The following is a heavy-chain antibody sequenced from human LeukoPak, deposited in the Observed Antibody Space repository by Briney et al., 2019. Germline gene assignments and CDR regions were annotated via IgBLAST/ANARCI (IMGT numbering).Heavy chain of an antibody. CDR1: GGSISSGDYY. D-gene: IGHD3-22*01. CDR2: IYYSGST. Sequence: SETLSLTCTVSGGSISSGDYYWSWLRQPPGKGLEWIGYIYYSGSTYYNPSLKSRVTISVDTSKNQFSLKLSSVTAADTAVYYCASQYYYEAPFDYWGQGTLVTVSS. CDR3: ASQYYYEAPFDY. V-gene: IGHV4-30-4*01. J-gene: IGHJ4*02.